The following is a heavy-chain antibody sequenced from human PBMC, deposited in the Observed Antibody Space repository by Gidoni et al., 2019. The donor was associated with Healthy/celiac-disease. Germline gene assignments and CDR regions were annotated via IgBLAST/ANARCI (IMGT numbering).Heavy chain of an antibody. J-gene: IGHJ4*02. Sequence: QVQLVEAGLGVVQPGSVRRLSCAASRVTFSSHGMHWVRQAQGKGLEWVAVISYNGSKKYYADSVKGRFTISRDDSKNTLYLQMNSLRAEDTAVYYCAKDDYDILTGYSYFDYWGQGTLVTVSS. CDR3: AKDDYDILTGYSYFDY. CDR1: RVTFSSHG. V-gene: IGHV3-30*18. D-gene: IGHD3-9*01. CDR2: ISYNGSKK.